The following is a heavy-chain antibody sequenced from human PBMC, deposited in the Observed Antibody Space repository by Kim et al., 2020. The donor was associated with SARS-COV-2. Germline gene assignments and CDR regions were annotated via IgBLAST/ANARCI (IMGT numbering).Heavy chain of an antibody. J-gene: IGHJ4*02. CDR3: AGASGGYSSGWYERAVDY. CDR2: ISSSSSTI. D-gene: IGHD6-19*01. Sequence: GGSLRLSCAASGFTFSSYSMNWVRQAPGKGLEWVSYISSSSSTIYYADSVKGRFTISRDNAKNSLYLQMNSLRDEDTAVYYCAGASGGYSSGWYERAVDYWGQGTLVTVSS. V-gene: IGHV3-48*02. CDR1: GFTFSSYS.